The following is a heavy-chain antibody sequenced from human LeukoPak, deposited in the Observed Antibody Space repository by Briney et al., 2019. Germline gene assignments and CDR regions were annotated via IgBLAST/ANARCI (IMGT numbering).Heavy chain of an antibody. J-gene: IGHJ5*02. V-gene: IGHV3-74*01. D-gene: IGHD4-23*01. CDR1: VLTFSNYW. CDR3: ARGYGGNYNWFDP. CDR2: INSGGSST. Sequence: GGSLRLSCAASVLTFSNYWMHWVRQAPGKGLVWVSRINSGGSSTTYADSVKGRFTISRDNAKNTLYLQMHRLRGVDTDVYYCARGYGGNYNWFDPWGQGTLVTVSS.